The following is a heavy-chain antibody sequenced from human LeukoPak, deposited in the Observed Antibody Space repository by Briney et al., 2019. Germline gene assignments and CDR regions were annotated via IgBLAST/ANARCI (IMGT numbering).Heavy chain of an antibody. J-gene: IGHJ6*03. CDR3: AREGPDLYYYYMEV. Sequence: GGSLRLSCAASGFTFSSYGMSWVRQAPGKGLEWVANIKQDGSEKYYVDSVKGRFTISRDNAKNSLYLQMNSLRAEDTAVYYCAREGPDLYYYYMEVWGKGTTVTVSS. CDR2: IKQDGSEK. CDR1: GFTFSSYG. V-gene: IGHV3-7*01.